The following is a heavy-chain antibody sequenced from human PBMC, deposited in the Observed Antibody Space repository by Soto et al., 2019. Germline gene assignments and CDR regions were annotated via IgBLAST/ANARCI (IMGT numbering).Heavy chain of an antibody. CDR2: IYYSGGT. J-gene: IGHJ3*02. V-gene: IGHV4-30-4*01. CDR1: GGSIISGDYY. D-gene: IGHD3-16*01. Sequence: PSETLSLTCPVAGGSIISGDYYLGWIRQPPGKGLEWIGYIYYSGGTSYNPSLKSRVTISVDASKNQFSLKLSSVTAADTAVYYCARGGGDGYNHDAFDIWGQGTMVTVSS. CDR3: ARGGGDGYNHDAFDI.